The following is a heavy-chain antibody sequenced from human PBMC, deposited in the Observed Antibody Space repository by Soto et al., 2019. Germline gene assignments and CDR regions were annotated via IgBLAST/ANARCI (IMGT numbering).Heavy chain of an antibody. CDR2: IYSGSST. CDR3: AITIFGVAINWFGP. CDR1: GFTVSSNY. V-gene: IGHV3-53*01. J-gene: IGHJ5*02. D-gene: IGHD3-3*01. Sequence: GGSLRLSCAASGFTVSSNYMSWVRQAPGKGLEWVSVIYSGSSTYYADSVKGRFTISRDNSKNKLYLQMNSLRAEDTAVYYCAITIFGVAINWFGPWGQGNLVTGSS.